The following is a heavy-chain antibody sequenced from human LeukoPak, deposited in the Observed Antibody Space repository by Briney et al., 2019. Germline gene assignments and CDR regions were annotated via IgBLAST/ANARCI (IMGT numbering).Heavy chain of an antibody. Sequence: GESLKISCKGSGYKFTNYWIAWVRQMPGQGLEWLGIIYPRDSDTRYSPSFQGQVTISVDTSIDTAYLQWSSVKASDTAMYYCARLLAAPYYINYWGQGTLVTVSS. CDR3: ARLLAAPYYINY. V-gene: IGHV5-51*01. CDR2: IYPRDSDT. CDR1: GYKFTNYW. D-gene: IGHD6-25*01. J-gene: IGHJ4*02.